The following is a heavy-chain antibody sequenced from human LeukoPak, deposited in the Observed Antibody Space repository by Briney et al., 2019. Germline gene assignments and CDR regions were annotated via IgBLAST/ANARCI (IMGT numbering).Heavy chain of an antibody. Sequence: PGGSLRLSCAASGFTFSNYWMSWVRQAPGTGLEWVANIKPDGSEKYYVDSVKGRFIISRDNAENSLFLQGNSLRADDTAVYYCARGGDYGGSYTGLRWGQGTRVTVSS. J-gene: IGHJ4*02. CDR1: GFTFSNYW. D-gene: IGHD1-26*01. CDR2: IKPDGSEK. CDR3: ARGGDYGGSYTGLR. V-gene: IGHV3-7*01.